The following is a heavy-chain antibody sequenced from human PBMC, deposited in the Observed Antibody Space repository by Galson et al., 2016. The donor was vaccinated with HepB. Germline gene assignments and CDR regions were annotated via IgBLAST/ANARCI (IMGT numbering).Heavy chain of an antibody. CDR1: GDSVSSNSAA. Sequence: CAISGDSVSSNSAAWNWIRQSPSRGLEWLGRTFYRSKWDNDYAVSVKSRITINPDTSKNQFSLQLNSVTPEDTAVYYCARDVHWLVDYWGQGTLVTVSS. CDR2: TFYRSKWDN. J-gene: IGHJ4*02. D-gene: IGHD6-19*01. CDR3: ARDVHWLVDY. V-gene: IGHV6-1*01.